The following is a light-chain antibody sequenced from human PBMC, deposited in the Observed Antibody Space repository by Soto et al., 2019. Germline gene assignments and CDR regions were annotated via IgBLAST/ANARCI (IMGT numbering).Light chain of an antibody. Sequence: EIVLTQSPGTLSLSPGERATLSCRARQSVSSSYLAWYQQKPGQAPRLLIYGASGRATGIPDRFSGSGSGTDFTLTISRLEPEDFAVYYCQQYGSSSFTFGPGTKVDIK. CDR1: QSVSSSY. CDR2: GAS. J-gene: IGKJ3*01. CDR3: QQYGSSSFT. V-gene: IGKV3-20*01.